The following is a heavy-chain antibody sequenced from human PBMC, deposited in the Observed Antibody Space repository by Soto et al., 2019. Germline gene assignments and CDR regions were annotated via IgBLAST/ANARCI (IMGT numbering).Heavy chain of an antibody. J-gene: IGHJ6*02. D-gene: IGHD2-2*01. CDR1: GFSFSTYD. Sequence: EVQLVESGGGLVQPGGSLRLSCAASGFSFSTYDMNWVRQAPGKGLEWVSYISSGGQTIKSTDSVKGRFTISRDNAKNSVYLQMSGRRDEVTGVYYCARDPQRGYSGMDVWGQGTTVTVSS. V-gene: IGHV3-48*02. CDR2: ISSGGQTI. CDR3: ARDPQRGYSGMDV.